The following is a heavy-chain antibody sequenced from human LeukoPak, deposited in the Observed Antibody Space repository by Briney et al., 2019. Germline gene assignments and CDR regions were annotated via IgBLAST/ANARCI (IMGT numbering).Heavy chain of an antibody. CDR3: ARPAYIGRSDAFDI. J-gene: IGHJ3*02. CDR2: IYPGDSDT. V-gene: IGHV5-51*01. D-gene: IGHD1-26*01. CDR1: GYTFTSYW. Sequence: GESLKISCKGSGYTFTSYWIAWVRQMPGKGLEWMGIIYPGDSDTRYSPSFQGQVTISADKSISTAYLQWSSLRASDTAMYYCARPAYIGRSDAFDIWGLGTMVTVSS.